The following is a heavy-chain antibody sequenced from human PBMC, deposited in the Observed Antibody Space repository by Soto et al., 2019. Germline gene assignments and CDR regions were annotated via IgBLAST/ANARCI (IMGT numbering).Heavy chain of an antibody. J-gene: IGHJ3*02. CDR3: AHGPGRISVPGTRTFDI. D-gene: IGHD6-19*01. CDR1: GFSLSTGGEA. Sequence: QITLKESGPTLVDPTQTLTLTCAFSGFSLSTGGEAVGWIRQPPGKALEWLALIHWNGDKSYTPSLRNRLTLTKDTFKDQVVLTMTNMDPLDTATYYCAHGPGRISVPGTRTFDIWGQGTMVTVSS. CDR2: IHWNGDK. V-gene: IGHV2-5*01.